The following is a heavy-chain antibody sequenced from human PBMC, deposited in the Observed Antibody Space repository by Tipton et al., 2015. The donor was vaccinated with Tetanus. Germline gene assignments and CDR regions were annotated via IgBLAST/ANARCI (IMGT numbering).Heavy chain of an antibody. J-gene: IGHJ4*02. V-gene: IGHV4-39*01. CDR2: IYYSGIP. CDR1: GGSISSSDYY. D-gene: IGHD5-24*01. Sequence: TLSLTCTLSGGSISSSDYYWSWVRQPPGEGLEWIGSIYYSGIPYYNPSLKSLVTISVDTSKDHFSLKLSSVTAADTAMYFCVRLVEMTTCFDFWGQGTLVTGSS. CDR3: VRLVEMTTCFDF.